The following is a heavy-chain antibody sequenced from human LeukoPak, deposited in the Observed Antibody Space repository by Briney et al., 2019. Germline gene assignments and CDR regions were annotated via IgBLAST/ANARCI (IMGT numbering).Heavy chain of an antibody. CDR2: INHSGST. D-gene: IGHD6-25*01. J-gene: IGHJ6*02. CDR1: GGSFSGYY. Sequence: SETLSLTCAVYGGSFSGYYWSWIRQPPGKGLEWIGEINHSGSTNYNPSLKSRVTMSVDTSKNQFSLKLSSVTAADTAVYYCARVDRGPYYYYGMDVWGQGTTVTVSS. CDR3: ARVDRGPYYYYGMDV. V-gene: IGHV4-34*01.